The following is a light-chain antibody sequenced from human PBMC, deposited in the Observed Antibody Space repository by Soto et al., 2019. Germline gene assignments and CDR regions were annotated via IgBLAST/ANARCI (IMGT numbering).Light chain of an antibody. V-gene: IGLV2-14*03. Sequence: QSVVPQPAYVSASPRQSITISCTGTSSDVGAYNYVSWYQHHPDKAPKLVIYDVTNRPSGVSNRFSGSKSGNTASLTISGLQAEDEADYYYTAYTSSYTPYVLGTGTKVTGL. CDR2: DVT. CDR3: TAYTSSYTPYV. CDR1: SSDVGAYNY. J-gene: IGLJ1*01.